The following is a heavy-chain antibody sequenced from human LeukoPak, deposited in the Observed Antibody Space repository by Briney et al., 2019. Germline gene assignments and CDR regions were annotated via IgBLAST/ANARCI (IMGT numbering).Heavy chain of an antibody. D-gene: IGHD4-11*01. CDR3: ARSVPDYTRFDY. CDR1: GFAFSSYA. Sequence: GGSLRLSCTASGFAFSSYAMSWVRQAPGKGLEWVSTFKTKYHQVYYAESVRGRFTISTDNSRNTVFLQMNSLRADDTALYYCARSVPDYTRFDYWGQGALVTVSS. J-gene: IGHJ4*02. V-gene: IGHV3-23*05. CDR2: FKTKYHQV.